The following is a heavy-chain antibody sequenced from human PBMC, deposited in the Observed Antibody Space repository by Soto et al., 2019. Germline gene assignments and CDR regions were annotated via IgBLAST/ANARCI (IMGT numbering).Heavy chain of an antibody. CDR1: GGTFSSYA. V-gene: IGHV1-69*12. CDR3: ARDRGPSSGYYPSWFDP. CDR2: IIPIFGTA. J-gene: IGHJ5*02. D-gene: IGHD3-22*01. Sequence: QVQLVQSGAEVKKPGSSVKVSCKASGGTFSSYAISWVRQAPGQGLEWMGEIIPIFGTANYAQKFQGRVMITADESASTASMELSSLRYEDTAVYYCARDRGPSSGYYPSWFDPWGQGTLVSVSS.